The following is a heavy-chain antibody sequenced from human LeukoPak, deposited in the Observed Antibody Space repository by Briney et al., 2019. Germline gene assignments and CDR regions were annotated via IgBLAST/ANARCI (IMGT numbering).Heavy chain of an antibody. CDR3: ARLRNDGDYVSSFDY. J-gene: IGHJ4*02. CDR1: GFTFSSYG. CDR2: IWYDGSNK. V-gene: IGHV3-33*01. Sequence: GSPRGSGAASGFTFSSYGRHWVRQAPGKGLEWVAVIWYDGSNKYYADTVQGRFDHSRDNSKNTLYMHMDSLRAEDTAVYYCARLRNDGDYVSSFDYWGQGTLV. D-gene: IGHD4-17*01.